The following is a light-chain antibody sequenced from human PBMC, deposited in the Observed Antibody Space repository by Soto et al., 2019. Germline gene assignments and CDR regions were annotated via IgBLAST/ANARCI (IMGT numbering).Light chain of an antibody. J-gene: IGKJ1*01. Sequence: EIVLTQSPGSQSLSPGERATLSCRASQSVDSSFFAWYQQKPGQAPRLLIYGASSRATGIPDRFSGSGSGTDFTLTISRLEPEDFAVYYCQQYVSSVTFGQGTKVEIK. CDR1: QSVDSSF. CDR3: QQYVSSVT. V-gene: IGKV3-20*01. CDR2: GAS.